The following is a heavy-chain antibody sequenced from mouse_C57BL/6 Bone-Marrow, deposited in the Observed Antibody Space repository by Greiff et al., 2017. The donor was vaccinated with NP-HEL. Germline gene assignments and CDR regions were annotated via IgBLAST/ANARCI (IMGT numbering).Heavy chain of an antibody. V-gene: IGHV5-4*01. Sequence: EVQVVESGGGLVKPGGSLKLSCAASGFTFSSYAMSWVRQTPEKRLEWVATISDGGSYTYYPDNVKGRFTISRDNAKNNLYLQMSHLKAEDTAMYYCAREGYDGPAWFAYWGQGTLVTVSA. J-gene: IGHJ3*01. D-gene: IGHD2-3*01. CDR3: AREGYDGPAWFAY. CDR2: ISDGGSYT. CDR1: GFTFSSYA.